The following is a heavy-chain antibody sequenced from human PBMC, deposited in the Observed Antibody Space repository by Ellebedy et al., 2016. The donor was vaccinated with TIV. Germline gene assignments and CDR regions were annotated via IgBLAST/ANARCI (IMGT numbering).Heavy chain of an antibody. CDR1: GYTFTSYG. Sequence: AASVKVSCKASGYTFTSYGISWVRQAPGQGLEWMGWISAYNGNTNYAQKLQGRVTMTTDTSTSTAYMELRSLRSDDTAVYCCARDHTGRSSGYYTWGQGTLVTVSS. CDR3: ARDHTGRSSGYYT. CDR2: ISAYNGNT. D-gene: IGHD3-22*01. V-gene: IGHV1-18*01. J-gene: IGHJ5*02.